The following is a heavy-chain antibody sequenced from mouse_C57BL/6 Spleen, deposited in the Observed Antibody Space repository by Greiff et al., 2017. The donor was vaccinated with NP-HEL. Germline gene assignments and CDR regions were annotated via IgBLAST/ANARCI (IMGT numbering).Heavy chain of an antibody. CDR2: ISDGGGYT. CDR1: GFTFSSYA. V-gene: IGHV5-4*01. J-gene: IGHJ4*01. CDR3: ARDYYGSSYDYAMDY. Sequence: EVKLMESGGGLVKPGGSLKLSCAASGFTFSSYAMSWVRQTPEKRLEWVATISDGGGYTYYPDNVKGRFTISRDNAKNNLYLQMSHLKSEDTAMYYCARDYYGSSYDYAMDYWGQGTSVTVSS. D-gene: IGHD1-1*01.